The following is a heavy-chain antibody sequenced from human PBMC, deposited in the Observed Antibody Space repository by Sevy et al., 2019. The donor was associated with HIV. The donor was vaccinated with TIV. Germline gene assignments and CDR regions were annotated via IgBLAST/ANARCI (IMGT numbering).Heavy chain of an antibody. D-gene: IGHD3-22*01. CDR1: GYTFTSYG. J-gene: IGHJ4*02. CDR3: ARVRHSSGYYLPLDY. Sequence: ASVKVSCKASGYTFTSYGISWVRQAPGQGLEWMGWISAYNGNTNYAQKLQGRVTMTTDTSTSTAYMELRSLRSDDTAVYYCARVRHSSGYYLPLDYWGQGTLVTVSS. CDR2: ISAYNGNT. V-gene: IGHV1-18*04.